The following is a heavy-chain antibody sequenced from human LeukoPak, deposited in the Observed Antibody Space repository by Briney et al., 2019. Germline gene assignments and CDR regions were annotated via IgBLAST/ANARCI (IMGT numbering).Heavy chain of an antibody. CDR3: ARISSGWYVY. D-gene: IGHD6-19*01. Sequence: GGSLRLSCAASGFSFSSYWMSWVRQAPGKGLQWVADIKQDETEKYYVDSVKGRFTISRDNAKNSMYLQMNSLRAEDTAVYYCARISSGWYVYWGQGTLVTVSS. J-gene: IGHJ4*02. CDR1: GFSFSSYW. V-gene: IGHV3-7*01. CDR2: IKQDETEK.